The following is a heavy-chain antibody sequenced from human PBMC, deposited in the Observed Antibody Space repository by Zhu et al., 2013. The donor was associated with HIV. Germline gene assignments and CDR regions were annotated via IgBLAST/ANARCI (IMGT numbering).Heavy chain of an antibody. J-gene: IGHJ4*02. CDR3: ARDRANYYDSSGYLDY. CDR2: INPSGGST. V-gene: IGHV1-46*01. D-gene: IGHD3-22*01. Sequence: QVQLVQSGAEVKKPGASVKVSCKASGYTFTSYYMHWVRQAPGQGLEWMGIINPSGGSTSYAQKFQGRVTMTRDTSTSTVYMELSSPRSEDTAVYYCARDRANYYDSSGYLDYWGQGTLVTVSS. CDR1: GYTFTSYY.